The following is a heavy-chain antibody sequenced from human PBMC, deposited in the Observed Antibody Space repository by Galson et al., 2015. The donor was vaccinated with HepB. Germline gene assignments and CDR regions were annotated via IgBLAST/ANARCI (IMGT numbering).Heavy chain of an antibody. CDR1: GFTFSSYA. CDR3: AKGVPSGITATVFDL. V-gene: IGHV3-23*01. Sequence: SLRLSCAASGFTFSSYAMSWVRQAPGKGLEWASVISGSGGSTDYTDSVKGRFTISGDNAKNTLYLQSNSLRAEDTAVYYCAKGVPSGITATVFDLWGQGTLFTVSS. D-gene: IGHD6-25*01. CDR2: ISGSGGST. J-gene: IGHJ4*02.